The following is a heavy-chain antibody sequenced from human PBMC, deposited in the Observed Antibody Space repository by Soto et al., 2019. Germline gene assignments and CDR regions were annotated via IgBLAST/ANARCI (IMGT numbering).Heavy chain of an antibody. CDR1: GFTFSSYW. D-gene: IGHD4-17*01. V-gene: IGHV3-7*01. J-gene: IGHJ5*02. Sequence: GGSLRLSCAASGFTFSSYWMSWVRQAPGKGLEWVANIKQDGSEKYYVDSVKGRFTISRDNAKNSLYLQMNSLRAEDTAVYYCARDLYDYGDANTPAVFDPWGQGTLVTVSS. CDR2: IKQDGSEK. CDR3: ARDLYDYGDANTPAVFDP.